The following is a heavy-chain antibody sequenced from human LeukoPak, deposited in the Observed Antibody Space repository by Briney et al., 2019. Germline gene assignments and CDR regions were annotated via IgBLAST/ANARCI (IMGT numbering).Heavy chain of an antibody. CDR1: GFTFSDYF. J-gene: IGHJ3*01. CDR2: ISDRGNII. CDR3: ARGLSGGVTYASDV. Sequence: PGGSLRLSCEASGFTFSDYFMSCIRQAPGKGLEWVSYISDRGNIIYYADSVKGRFTISRDNAKKSLYLQVNSLRAEDTALYYCARGLSGGVTYASDVWGHGTMVTVSS. V-gene: IGHV3-11*01. D-gene: IGHD3-3*01.